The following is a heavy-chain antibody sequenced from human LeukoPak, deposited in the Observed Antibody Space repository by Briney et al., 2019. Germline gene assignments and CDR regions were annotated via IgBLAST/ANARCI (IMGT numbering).Heavy chain of an antibody. CDR1: GGSISSSSYY. CDR3: SRGERFASWFDP. Sequence: PSETLSLTCAVSGGSISSSSYYWGWMRPPPGMGLEWYGSINYSGSTYDNPFLKRLATFSVDTTKKQFLLKISSVTAADTAVYSCSRGERFASWFDPWGQGTLVTVSS. CDR2: INYSGST. V-gene: IGHV4-39*01. J-gene: IGHJ5*02. D-gene: IGHD3-10*01.